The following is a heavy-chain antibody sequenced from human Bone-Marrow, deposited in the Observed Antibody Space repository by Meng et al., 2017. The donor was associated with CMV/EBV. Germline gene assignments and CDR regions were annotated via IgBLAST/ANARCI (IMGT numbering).Heavy chain of an antibody. Sequence: GGSPRLSCAASGFTFSSYAMHWVRQAPGKGLEWVAVISYDGSNKYYADSVKGRFAISRDNSKNTLYLQMNSLRAEDTAVYYCARSRDILVVPAAIGSYYYYSGMDVWGQGTTVTVSS. D-gene: IGHD2-2*02. CDR3: ARSRDILVVPAAIGSYYYYSGMDV. CDR2: ISYDGSNK. CDR1: GFTFSSYA. V-gene: IGHV3-30*09. J-gene: IGHJ6*02.